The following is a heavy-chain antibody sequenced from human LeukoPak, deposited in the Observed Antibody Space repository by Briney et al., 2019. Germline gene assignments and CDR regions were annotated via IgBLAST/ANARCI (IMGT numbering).Heavy chain of an antibody. CDR2: IIPILVIA. D-gene: IGHD6-19*01. J-gene: IGHJ3*02. CDR1: GGTFSSYT. CDR3: ARKYSSGWSGAFDI. Sequence: SVKVSCKASGGTFSSYTISWVRQAPGQGLEWMGRIIPILVIANYAQKFQGRVTITADKSTSTAYMELSSLRSEDTAVYYCARKYSSGWSGAFDIWGQGTMVTVSS. V-gene: IGHV1-69*02.